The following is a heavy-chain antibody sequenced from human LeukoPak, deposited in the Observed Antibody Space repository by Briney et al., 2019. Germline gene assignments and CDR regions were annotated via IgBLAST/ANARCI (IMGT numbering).Heavy chain of an antibody. Sequence: PSETLSLTCSVSGYSFSSGFYWGWIRQPPGQGLEWIGSIFHTGSTYYNPSLKSRVTMSVDTSKNQFSLKLGSVTAADTAVYYCARSEAADYYYYYYMDVWGKGTTVTISS. J-gene: IGHJ6*03. CDR1: GYSFSSGFY. CDR2: IFHTGST. CDR3: ARSEAADYYYYYYMDV. V-gene: IGHV4-38-2*02. D-gene: IGHD6-13*01.